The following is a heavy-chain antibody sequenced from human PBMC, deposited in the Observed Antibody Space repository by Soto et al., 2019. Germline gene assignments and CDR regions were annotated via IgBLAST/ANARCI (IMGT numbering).Heavy chain of an antibody. CDR3: AGGGSSGGWYFDL. D-gene: IGHD1-26*01. Sequence: QVQLVQSGAEVKKPGSSVKVSCKASGGSFSSPTVSWVRLAPGQGLEWMGGVSPILGTTNYAQKFQGRVTITADASSGTAYLDLNSLKSDDTAVYFCAGGGSSGGWYFDLWGRGTLVTVSS. V-gene: IGHV1-69*01. CDR2: VSPILGTT. CDR1: GGSFSSPT. J-gene: IGHJ2*01.